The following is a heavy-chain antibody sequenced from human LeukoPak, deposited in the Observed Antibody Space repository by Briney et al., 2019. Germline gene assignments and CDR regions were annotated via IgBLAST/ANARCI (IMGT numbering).Heavy chain of an antibody. CDR3: ARVSEGFDY. CDR2: IHYSGST. J-gene: IGHJ4*02. Sequence: SETLSLTCTVSGGSISDYYWSWIRQPPGKGLEWIGYIHYSGSTNYNPSLKGRVTISVDTSKRQFSLNLTSVTAADTAVYYCARVSEGFDYWGQGTLVTVSS. V-gene: IGHV4-59*01. CDR1: GGSISDYY.